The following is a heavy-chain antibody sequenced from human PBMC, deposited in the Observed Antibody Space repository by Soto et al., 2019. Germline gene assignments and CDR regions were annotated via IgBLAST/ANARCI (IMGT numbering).Heavy chain of an antibody. Sequence: QVQLVESGGGVVQPGRSLRLSCAASGFTFSSYAMHWVRQAPGKVLEWVAVISYDGSNKYYADSVKGRFTISRDNSKNTLYLQMNSLRAEDTAVYYCASTRITMVRWFDPWGQGTLVTVSS. CDR2: ISYDGSNK. CDR1: GFTFSSYA. CDR3: ASTRITMVRWFDP. J-gene: IGHJ5*02. V-gene: IGHV3-30-3*01. D-gene: IGHD3-10*01.